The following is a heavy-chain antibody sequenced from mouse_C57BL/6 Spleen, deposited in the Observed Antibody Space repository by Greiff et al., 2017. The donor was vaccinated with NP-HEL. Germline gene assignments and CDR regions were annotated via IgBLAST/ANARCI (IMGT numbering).Heavy chain of an antibody. Sequence: VQLQQSGPGLAKPSQTLSLTCSVTGYSITSDYWNWIRKFPGNKLEYMGYISYSGSTYYNPSLKRRISITRDTSKNQYYLHLNSVTTEDTATYYCARGAYGSSSYWYFDVWGTGTTVTVSS. J-gene: IGHJ1*03. D-gene: IGHD1-1*01. CDR2: ISYSGST. CDR3: ARGAYGSSSYWYFDV. V-gene: IGHV3-8*01. CDR1: GYSITSDY.